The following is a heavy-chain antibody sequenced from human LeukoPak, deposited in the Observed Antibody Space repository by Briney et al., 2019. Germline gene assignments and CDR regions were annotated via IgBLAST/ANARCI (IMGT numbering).Heavy chain of an antibody. V-gene: IGHV3-30*03. Sequence: PGVSLRLSCAASGLSFSSYGLHWVRQAPGKGLEWVAVISYDGTNKYYADSVKGRFTISRDNSKNTLYLQMNSLRAEDTAVYYCVREDEFRAFDIWGQGTMVTVSS. CDR2: ISYDGTNK. CDR3: VREDEFRAFDI. D-gene: IGHD3-10*01. J-gene: IGHJ3*02. CDR1: GLSFSSYG.